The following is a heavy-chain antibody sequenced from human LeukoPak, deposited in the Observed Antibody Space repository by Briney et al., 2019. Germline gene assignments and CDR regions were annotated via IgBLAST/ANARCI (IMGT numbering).Heavy chain of an antibody. J-gene: IGHJ4*02. CDR1: DDSINRHH. D-gene: IGHD6-19*01. Sequence: SETLSLTCTASDDSINRHHWNWLRQSPGKGLEWIGYIYKSGFTNYNHSLKNRVTMSLDTSKNRVSLKLTSVTAADTAVFYCARSGATSGWSYFFDIWGQGTLVTVSS. V-gene: IGHV4-59*11. CDR3: ARSGATSGWSYFFDI. CDR2: IYKSGFT.